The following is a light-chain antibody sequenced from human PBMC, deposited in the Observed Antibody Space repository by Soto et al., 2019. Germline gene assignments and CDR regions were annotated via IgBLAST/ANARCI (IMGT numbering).Light chain of an antibody. Sequence: EIVLPQSPGTLSLSPGESASLACWASQTIIGSRLAWYRQRGGQPPRLLIYGASSRATGIPDRFSGGGSGTHFTLTISRLEPEDFAVYFCQQYDKFPTTVGQGTRLEIK. CDR1: QTIIGSR. CDR2: GAS. J-gene: IGKJ5*01. V-gene: IGKV3-20*01. CDR3: QQYDKFPTT.